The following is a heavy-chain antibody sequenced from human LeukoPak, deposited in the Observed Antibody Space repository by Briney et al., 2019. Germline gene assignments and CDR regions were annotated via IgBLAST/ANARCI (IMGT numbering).Heavy chain of an antibody. Sequence: SETLSLTCTVSGGSISSSSYYWGWIRQPPGKGLEWIGSIYYSGSTYYNPSLKSRVTISVDTSKNQFSLKLSSVTAADTAVYYCARHYDYVWGSYRYTVNWFDPWGQGTLVTVSS. V-gene: IGHV4-39*01. CDR1: GGSISSSSYY. CDR3: ARHYDYVWGSYRYTVNWFDP. D-gene: IGHD3-16*02. CDR2: IYYSGST. J-gene: IGHJ5*02.